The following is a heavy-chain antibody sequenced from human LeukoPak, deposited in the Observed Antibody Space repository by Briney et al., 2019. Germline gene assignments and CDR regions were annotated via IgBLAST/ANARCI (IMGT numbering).Heavy chain of an antibody. Sequence: GGSLRLSCAASGSTFSSDAMSWVRQAPGKGLEWVSAISGSGGSTYYADSVKGRFTISRDNSKNTLYLQMNSLRAEDTAVYYCARESDSSGYYRDYFDYWGQGTLVTVSS. CDR3: ARESDSSGYYRDYFDY. CDR2: ISGSGGST. V-gene: IGHV3-23*01. J-gene: IGHJ4*02. D-gene: IGHD3-22*01. CDR1: GSTFSSDA.